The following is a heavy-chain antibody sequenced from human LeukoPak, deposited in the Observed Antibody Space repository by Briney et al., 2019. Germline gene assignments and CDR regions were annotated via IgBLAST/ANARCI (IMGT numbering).Heavy chain of an antibody. Sequence: GGSLRLSCAASGFTFIDYDMHWVRQVIGKGLEWVSAIGIRGDTHYAGSVKGRVTISRENPESSLYLQMNSLRAEDTAVYYCARGGIQVSGIDEFDYWGQGTLVTVSS. J-gene: IGHJ4*02. D-gene: IGHD6-19*01. CDR1: GFTFIDYD. CDR3: ARGGIQVSGIDEFDY. V-gene: IGHV3-13*01. CDR2: IGIRGDT.